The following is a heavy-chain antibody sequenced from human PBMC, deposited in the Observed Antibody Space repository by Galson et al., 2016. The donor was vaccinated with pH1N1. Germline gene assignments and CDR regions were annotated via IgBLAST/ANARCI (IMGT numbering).Heavy chain of an antibody. D-gene: IGHD5-18*01. CDR2: IYFTGST. CDR3: ARREYTYGEDAFDL. CDR1: GYSISVGHY. J-gene: IGHJ3*01. V-gene: IGHV4-38-2*02. Sequence: LSLTCTVSGYSISVGHYWAWIRQSPGKGLEWIGSIYFTGSTYYNPSLNNRVTMSVDTSKHQFSLKLTSVTAADTAVYYCARREYTYGEDAFDLWGQGTMVTVS.